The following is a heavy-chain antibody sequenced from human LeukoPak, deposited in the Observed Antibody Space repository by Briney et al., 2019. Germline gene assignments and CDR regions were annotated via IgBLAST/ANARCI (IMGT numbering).Heavy chain of an antibody. D-gene: IGHD6-19*01. Sequence: GGSLRLSCAASGFTFSSYDMHWVRQATGKGLEWVSAIGTAGDTYYPGSVKGRFTISRESAKNSLYLQMNSLRAGDTAVYYCARGKYSSGWYDPSHFDYWGQGTLVTVSS. V-gene: IGHV3-13*01. CDR3: ARGKYSSGWYDPSHFDY. CDR1: GFTFSSYD. CDR2: IGTAGDT. J-gene: IGHJ4*02.